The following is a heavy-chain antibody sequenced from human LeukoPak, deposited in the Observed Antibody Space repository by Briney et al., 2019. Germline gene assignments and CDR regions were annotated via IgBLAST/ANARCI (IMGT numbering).Heavy chain of an antibody. D-gene: IGHD3-9*01. CDR2: INHSGST. V-gene: IGHV4-34*01. Sequence: SETLSLTCAVYGGSFSGYYWSWIRQPPGKGLEWIGEINHSGSTNYNPSLKSRVTISIDTSKNQFSLKFTVTAADTAVYYCAVTLGLTRADYFDFWGHGTLVTVSS. J-gene: IGHJ4*01. CDR3: AVTLGLTRADYFDF. CDR1: GGSFSGYY.